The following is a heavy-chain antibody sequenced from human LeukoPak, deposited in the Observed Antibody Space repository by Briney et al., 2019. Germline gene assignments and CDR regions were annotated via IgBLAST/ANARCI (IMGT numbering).Heavy chain of an antibody. V-gene: IGHV3-30*02. CDR3: TKLAAVSADY. D-gene: IGHD4-11*01. CDR2: IRYDGGNK. J-gene: IGHJ4*02. CDR1: GLTFSDYD. Sequence: GESLRLSCAVSGLTFSDYDMYWVRQAPGKGLEWVAFIRYDGGNKHYADSVKGRFTISRDNSESTLYLQMNSLRVEDTAVYYCTKLAAVSADYWGQGTPVTVSS.